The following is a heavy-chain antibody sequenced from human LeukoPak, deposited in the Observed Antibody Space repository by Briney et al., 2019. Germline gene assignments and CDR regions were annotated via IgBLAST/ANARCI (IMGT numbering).Heavy chain of an antibody. CDR3: ARDRGRYSNYPYYYYYYMDV. CDR2: ISAYNGNT. V-gene: IGHV1-18*01. Sequence: GASVKVSCKASGYTFTSYGISWVRQAPGQGLEWMGWISAYNGNTNYAQKLQGRVTMTTDTSTSTAYMELRSLRSDDTAVYYCARDRGRYSNYPYYYYYYMDVWGKGTTVTVSS. J-gene: IGHJ6*03. D-gene: IGHD4-11*01. CDR1: GYTFTSYG.